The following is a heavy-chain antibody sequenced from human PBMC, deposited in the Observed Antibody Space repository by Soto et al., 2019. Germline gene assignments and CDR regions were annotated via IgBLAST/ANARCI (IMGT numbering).Heavy chain of an antibody. CDR1: GYTFTSYG. J-gene: IGHJ6*02. CDR3: ARDPAERYFDWLSLRNYYYYYGMDV. D-gene: IGHD3-9*01. Sequence: QVQLVQSGAEVKKPGASVKVSCKASGYTFTSYGISWVRQAPGQGLEWMGWISAYNGNTNYAQKLQGRVTMTIDTSTSTAYMELRSMRSDDTAVYYCARDPAERYFDWLSLRNYYYYYGMDVWGQGTTVTVSS. V-gene: IGHV1-18*01. CDR2: ISAYNGNT.